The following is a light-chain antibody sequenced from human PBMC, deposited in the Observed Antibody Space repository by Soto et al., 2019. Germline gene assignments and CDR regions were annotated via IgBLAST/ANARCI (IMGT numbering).Light chain of an antibody. Sequence: QSALTQPASVSGSPGQSITISCTGTSSDVGGYNYVSWYQQHPGKAPNLMIYDVSNRPSGVSNRFSGSKSGNTASLTISGLQAEDEADYYCRSYTSNRTGVFGNGNKVTVL. CDR1: SSDVGGYNY. V-gene: IGLV2-14*01. J-gene: IGLJ1*01. CDR2: DVS. CDR3: RSYTSNRTGV.